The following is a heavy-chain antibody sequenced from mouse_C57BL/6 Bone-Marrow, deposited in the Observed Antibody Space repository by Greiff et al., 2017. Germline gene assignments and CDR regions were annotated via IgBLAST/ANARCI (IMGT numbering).Heavy chain of an antibody. CDR1: GYTFTDYA. J-gene: IGHJ4*01. Sequence: VQLQQSGPELVRPGVSVKISCKGSGYTFTDYAMHWVKQSHAKSLEWIGVISTYYGDASYNQKFKDQATLTVDKSSSTAYMELARLTSEDAAVYYCARAECGYSYYYAMDYWGQGTSVTVSS. CDR3: ARAECGYSYYYAMDY. V-gene: IGHV1-67*01. CDR2: ISTYYGDA.